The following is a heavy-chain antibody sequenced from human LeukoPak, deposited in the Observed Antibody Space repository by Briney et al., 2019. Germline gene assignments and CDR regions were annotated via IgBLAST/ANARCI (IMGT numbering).Heavy chain of an antibody. J-gene: IGHJ4*02. CDR3: AREAASCGGDCLDY. CDR2: ISSSGTSI. CDR1: GFTFSDYE. Sequence: GGSLRLSCSVSGFTFSDYEVNWVRQAPGKGLEWISYISSSGTSIYYPNSVKGRFTVSRDNAKKTVHLQMNTLRAEDTAIYYCAREAASCGGDCLDYWGQGTLVTVSS. V-gene: IGHV3-48*03. D-gene: IGHD2-21*01.